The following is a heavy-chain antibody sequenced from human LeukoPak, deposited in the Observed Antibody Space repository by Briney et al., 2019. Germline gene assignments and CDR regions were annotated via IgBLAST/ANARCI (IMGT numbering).Heavy chain of an antibody. D-gene: IGHD6-19*01. CDR1: GFTFDDYA. V-gene: IGHV3-9*01. J-gene: IGHJ6*02. CDR2: ISWNSGSI. CDR3: ARVAGSGWWNYYYYGMDV. Sequence: GGSLRLSCAASGFTFDDYAMPWVRHAPGKGLEWVSGISWNSGSIGYADSVKGRFTISRDNAKNSLYLQMNSLRAEDTAVYYCARVAGSGWWNYYYYGMDVWGQGATVTVSS.